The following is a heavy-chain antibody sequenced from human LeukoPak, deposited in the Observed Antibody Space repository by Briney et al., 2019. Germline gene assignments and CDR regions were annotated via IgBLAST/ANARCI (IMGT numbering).Heavy chain of an antibody. CDR3: ARRDCSSTSCYGYYYGMDV. Sequence: GGSLRLTCAASGFTFSSYSMNWVRQAPGKGLEWVSSISSSSSYIYYADSVKGRFTISRDNAKNSLYLQMNSLRAEDTAVYYCARRDCSSTSCYGYYYGMDVWGQGTTVTVSS. D-gene: IGHD2-2*01. CDR1: GFTFSSYS. J-gene: IGHJ6*02. CDR2: ISSSSSYI. V-gene: IGHV3-21*01.